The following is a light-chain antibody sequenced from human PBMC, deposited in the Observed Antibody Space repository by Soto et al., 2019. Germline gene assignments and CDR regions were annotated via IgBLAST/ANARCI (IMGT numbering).Light chain of an antibody. CDR2: GAS. CDR1: QSISGY. Sequence: DIQMTQSPSSLSASVGDRVTITCRASQSISGYLNWYQQKPGKAPKLLIYGASSLQSGVPSRFSGSGSGTDFTLTISSLQPGDFATYYCQQSYNTPLTFGQGTRLETK. J-gene: IGKJ5*01. V-gene: IGKV1-39*01. CDR3: QQSYNTPLT.